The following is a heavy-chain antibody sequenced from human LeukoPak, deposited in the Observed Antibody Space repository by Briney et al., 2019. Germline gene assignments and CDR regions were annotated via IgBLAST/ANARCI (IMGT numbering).Heavy chain of an antibody. CDR1: GFTFSSYA. CDR2: ITGSGGAT. D-gene: IGHD3-10*01. Sequence: GGSLRLTCAASGFTFSSYAMSWVRQAPGKGLEWVSAITGSGGATYYADSVKGRFTISRDNSKNTLYLQMNSVRAEDTAAYYCAKAPAVGYYGSGSYYFDCWGQGTVVTVSS. CDR3: AKAPAVGYYGSGSYYFDC. V-gene: IGHV3-23*01. J-gene: IGHJ4*02.